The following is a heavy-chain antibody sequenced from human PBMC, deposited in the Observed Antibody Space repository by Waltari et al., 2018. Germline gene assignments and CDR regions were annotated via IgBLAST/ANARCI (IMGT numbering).Heavy chain of an antibody. V-gene: IGHV1-69-2*01. J-gene: IGHJ1*01. Sequence: EVQLVQSGAEVKTPGATVKISCKPSGSTFTDVYIRWVQQAPGKGLEWMGRIDPEDGETIYAEKFQDRVTITADTSTDTAYMELSSLRSEDTAVYYCVTDKGVVIAFQHWGQGTVVTVSS. D-gene: IGHD2-21*01. CDR3: VTDKGVVIAFQH. CDR1: GSTFTDVY. CDR2: IDPEDGET.